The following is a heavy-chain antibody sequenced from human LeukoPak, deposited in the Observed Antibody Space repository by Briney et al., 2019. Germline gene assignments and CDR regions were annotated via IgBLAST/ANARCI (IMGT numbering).Heavy chain of an antibody. CDR1: GFPFSGYA. V-gene: IGHV3-23*01. J-gene: IGHJ4*02. D-gene: IGHD3-16*01. CDR2: ISGSGGST. Sequence: GGSLRLSCAASGFPFSGYAMSWVRQAPGKGLEWVSAISGSGGSTYYADSVKGRFTISRDNSKNTLYLQMNSLRAEDTAVYYCAKVLGLSEYFDYWGQGTLVTVSS. CDR3: AKVLGLSEYFDY.